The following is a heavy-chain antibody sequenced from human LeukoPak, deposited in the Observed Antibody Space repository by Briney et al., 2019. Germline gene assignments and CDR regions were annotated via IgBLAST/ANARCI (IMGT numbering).Heavy chain of an antibody. CDR2: ISYDGSNK. CDR3: AREWRWLQPGAFDY. J-gene: IGHJ4*02. CDR1: GFTFSSYA. Sequence: GGSLRLSCAASGFTFSSYAMHWVRQAPGKGLEWVAVISYDGSNKYYADSVKGRFTISRDNSKNTLYLQMNSLRAEDTAVYYCAREWRWLQPGAFDYWGQGTLVTVSS. D-gene: IGHD5-24*01. V-gene: IGHV3-30-3*01.